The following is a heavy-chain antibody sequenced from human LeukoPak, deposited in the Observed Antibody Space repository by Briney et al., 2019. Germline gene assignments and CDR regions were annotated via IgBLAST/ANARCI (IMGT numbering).Heavy chain of an antibody. V-gene: IGHV3-30-3*01. J-gene: IGHJ6*02. CDR2: ISYDGSNK. CDR1: GFTFSSYA. CDR3: ARGVEEYYYCGMDV. Sequence: GGSLRLSCVASGFTFSSYALHWVRQAPGKGLEWLAVISYDGSNKYYADSVKGRITISRDNSKNTLYLQMNSLRAEDTAVYYCARGVEEYYYCGMDVRGQGTTVTVSS. D-gene: IGHD6-6*01.